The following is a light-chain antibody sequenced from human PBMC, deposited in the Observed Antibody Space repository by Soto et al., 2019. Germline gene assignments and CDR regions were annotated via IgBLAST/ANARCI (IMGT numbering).Light chain of an antibody. CDR2: DVS. J-gene: IGLJ1*01. Sequence: QSVLPQPASGSGSPGQALTVSCTGNSSDVGAYDYVSWYQHHPGKAPKLMIYDVSYRPSGVSNRFSGSKSGNTASLTISGLQAEDEADYYCSSYTSSSTLVFGTGTKVTVL. CDR1: SSDVGAYDY. CDR3: SSYTSSSTLV. V-gene: IGLV2-14*03.